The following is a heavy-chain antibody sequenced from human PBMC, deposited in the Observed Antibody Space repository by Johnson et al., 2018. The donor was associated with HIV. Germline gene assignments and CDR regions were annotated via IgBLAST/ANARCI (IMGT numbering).Heavy chain of an antibody. J-gene: IGHJ3*01. CDR3: AKVGHCGGDCNFEVLEDLFDV. Sequence: QVQLVESGGGLVQPGGSLRLSCAASGFTFSSYAMHWVCQAPGKGLEWVAAMSFDGTNKYYTDSVRGRFTISRDNSRNTLYLQMNSLRVEDTAVYYCAKVGHCGGDCNFEVLEDLFDVWGRGTMVTVSS. V-gene: IGHV3-30-3*01. CDR2: MSFDGTNK. D-gene: IGHD2-21*02. CDR1: GFTFSSYA.